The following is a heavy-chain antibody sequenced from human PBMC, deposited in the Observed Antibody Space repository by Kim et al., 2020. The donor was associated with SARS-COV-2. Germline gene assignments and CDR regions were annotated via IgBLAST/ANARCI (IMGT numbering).Heavy chain of an antibody. Sequence: GGSLRLSCAASGFTFGTFGMTWARRAPGKELEFVASLKGDGRGNFYADSVKGRFTIARDNGKNTLYLQMNSLRADDTAVYHCARGVSWTDDCGGRGTL. V-gene: IGHV3-7*03. D-gene: IGHD2-15*01. CDR2: LKGDGRGN. CDR3: ARGVSWTDDC. J-gene: IGHJ2*01. CDR1: GFTFGTFG.